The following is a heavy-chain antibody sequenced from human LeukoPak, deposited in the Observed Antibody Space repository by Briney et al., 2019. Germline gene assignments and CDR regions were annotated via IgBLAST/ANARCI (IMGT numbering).Heavy chain of an antibody. J-gene: IGHJ2*01. V-gene: IGHV1-2*02. D-gene: IGHD4-17*01. CDR3: ARDDYGDYWYFDL. CDR2: INPNSGGT. CDR1: GYTLTAYY. Sequence: ASVRVSCKASGYTLTAYYMHWVRQAPGQGLEWMGWINPNSGGTNYAQKFQGRVTMTRDTSISTAYMELSRLRSDDTAVYYCARDDYGDYWYFDLWGRGTLVTVSS.